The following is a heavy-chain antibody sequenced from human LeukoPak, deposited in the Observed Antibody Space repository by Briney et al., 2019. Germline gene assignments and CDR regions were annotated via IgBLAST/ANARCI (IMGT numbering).Heavy chain of an antibody. D-gene: IGHD3-22*01. CDR2: IYHSGST. V-gene: IGHV4-38-2*02. Sequence: SETLSLTCTVSGYSISSGYYWGWIRQPPGKGLEWIGSIYHSGSTYYNPSLKSRVTISVDTSKNQFSLKLSPVTAADTAVYYCARDPRFWYYDSSGYPLDYWGQGTLVTVSS. CDR3: ARDPRFWYYDSSGYPLDY. CDR1: GYSISSGYY. J-gene: IGHJ4*02.